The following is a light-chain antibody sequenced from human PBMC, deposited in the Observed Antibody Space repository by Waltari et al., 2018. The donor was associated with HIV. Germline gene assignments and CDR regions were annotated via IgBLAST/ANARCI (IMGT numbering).Light chain of an antibody. CDR2: ENK. CDR3: QSYASSTDVV. V-gene: IGLV6-57*01. J-gene: IGLJ2*01. CDR1: GGSIVNHY. Sequence: LTHPHSVSQSPGQRVTISCTRNGGSIVNHYLHWYQHRPGRSPTTVIYENKQRPAGVPDRFSGSIDNSSNAASLTISGLKTEEEADYYCQSYASSTDVVFGGGTKLTVL.